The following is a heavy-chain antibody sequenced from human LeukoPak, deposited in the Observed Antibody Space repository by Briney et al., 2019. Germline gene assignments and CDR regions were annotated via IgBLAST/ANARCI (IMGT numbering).Heavy chain of an antibody. Sequence: GGSLRLSCVASGFTFNNYAMSWVRQAPGKGLEWVSVISGSGANTYYADSVKGRFTITRDNSKNTLYLQMNSLRAEDTAVYYCANEVPHFDYWGQGTLVTVSS. CDR2: ISGSGANT. V-gene: IGHV3-23*01. CDR1: GFTFNNYA. CDR3: ANEVPHFDY. D-gene: IGHD2-2*01. J-gene: IGHJ4*02.